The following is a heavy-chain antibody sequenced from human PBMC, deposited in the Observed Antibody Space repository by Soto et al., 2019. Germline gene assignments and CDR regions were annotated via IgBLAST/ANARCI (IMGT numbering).Heavy chain of an antibody. D-gene: IGHD2-15*01. CDR1: GGTFKSYV. J-gene: IGHJ6*02. V-gene: IGHV1-69*01. Sequence: VQLVQSGAEVKKPGSSVKVSCKASGGTFKSYVFSWVRQAPGQGLEWMGGFIPLFGTPNYAQKFQGRVTIPGDESTSTVCMDMSSLPSEPSAVYYGAGGLTVSPPALRSYFLMDVWAQSTTV. CDR3: AGGLTVSPPALRSYFLMDV. CDR2: FIPLFGTP.